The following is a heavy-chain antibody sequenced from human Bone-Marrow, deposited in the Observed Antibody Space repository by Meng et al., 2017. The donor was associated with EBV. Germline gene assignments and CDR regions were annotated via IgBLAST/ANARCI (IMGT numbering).Heavy chain of an antibody. J-gene: IGHJ5*02. V-gene: IGHV1-69*06. Sequence: LVQCGAEVKKPGSVITVSFKDAEGTFINNFSNWGRETPGQRLERMGSIIPMSGTTNYAQKFQGRVTTTADITTSTVYQELSSLKSETTAVYYSTRGPYSDSPGWFEPWGQGTLVTVSS. CDR1: EGTFINNF. CDR3: TRGPYSDSPGWFEP. CDR2: IIPMSGTT. D-gene: IGHD1-26*01.